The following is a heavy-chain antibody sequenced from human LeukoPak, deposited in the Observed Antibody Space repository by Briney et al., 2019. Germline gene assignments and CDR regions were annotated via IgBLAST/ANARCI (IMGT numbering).Heavy chain of an antibody. CDR1: GYTFIGYH. J-gene: IGHJ4*02. CDR2: INPNRGGT. V-gene: IGHV1-2*02. CDR3: ARLPRVHFDS. Sequence: GASVKVSCKASGYTFIGYHIHWVRQAPGQGLEWMGWINPNRGGTNLAQKFQGRVSMTRDTSITTAYMEVTRLSSDDTAIYYCARLPRVHFDSWGQGTLVTVSS. D-gene: IGHD2-8*01.